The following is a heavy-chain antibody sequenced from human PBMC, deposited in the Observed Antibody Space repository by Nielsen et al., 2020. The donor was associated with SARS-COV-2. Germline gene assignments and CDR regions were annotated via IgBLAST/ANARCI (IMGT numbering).Heavy chain of an antibody. CDR3: ARALVNYYYYYMDV. Sequence: GESLKISCAASGFTFSSYAMSWVRQAPGKGLEWVSAISGSGGSTYYADSVKGRFTISRDNSKNTLYLQMNSLRAEDTAVYYCARALVNYYYYYMDVWGKGTTVTVSS. J-gene: IGHJ6*03. D-gene: IGHD3-10*01. V-gene: IGHV3-23*01. CDR2: ISGSGGST. CDR1: GFTFSSYA.